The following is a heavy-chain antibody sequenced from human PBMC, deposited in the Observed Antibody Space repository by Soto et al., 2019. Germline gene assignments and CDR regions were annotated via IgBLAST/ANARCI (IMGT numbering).Heavy chain of an antibody. CDR3: ARDGCGGDCYSDWFDP. J-gene: IGHJ5*02. D-gene: IGHD2-21*02. CDR2: IYYSGST. CDR1: GGSISSGGYY. Sequence: SETLSLTCTVSGGSISSGGYYWSWIRQHPGKGLEWIGYIYYSGSTYYNPSLKSRVTISVDTSKNQFSLKLSSVTAADTAVYYCARDGCGGDCYSDWFDPWGQGTLVTVSS. V-gene: IGHV4-31*03.